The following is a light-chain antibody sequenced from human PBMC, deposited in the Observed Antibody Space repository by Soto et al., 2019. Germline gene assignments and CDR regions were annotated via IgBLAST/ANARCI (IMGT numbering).Light chain of an antibody. J-gene: IGLJ1*01. CDR2: DVS. Sequence: QSALTQPASVSGSPGQSIAISCTGTSSDVGAYNYVSWYQQHPGKAPKLMIYDVSNRPSGVSIRFSGSKSGNTASLTISGRQAEDEADYYCNSYTSSSTDVFGTGTKLTVL. V-gene: IGLV2-14*01. CDR1: SSDVGAYNY. CDR3: NSYTSSSTDV.